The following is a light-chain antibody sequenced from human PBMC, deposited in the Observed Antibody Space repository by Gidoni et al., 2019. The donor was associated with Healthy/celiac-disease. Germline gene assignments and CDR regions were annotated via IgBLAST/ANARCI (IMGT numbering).Light chain of an antibody. CDR3: CSYAGSSTYYV. J-gene: IGLJ1*01. CDR1: SSDVGSYNL. CDR2: EGS. Sequence: QSALTQPASVSGSPGQLITISCTGTSSDVGSYNLVSWYQQHPGKAPKLMIYEGSKRPSGVSNRFSGSKSGNTASLTISWLQAEDEADYYCCSYAGSSTYYVFGTGTKVTVL. V-gene: IGLV2-23*01.